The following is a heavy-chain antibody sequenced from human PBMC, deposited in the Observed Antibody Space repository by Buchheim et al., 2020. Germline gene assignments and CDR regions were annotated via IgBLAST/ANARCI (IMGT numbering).Heavy chain of an antibody. CDR1: GFTFSSYG. Sequence: QVQLVESGGGVVQPGRSLRLSCAASGFTFSSYGMHWVRQAPGKGLEWVAVISYDGSNKYYADSVKGRFNISRDNSQNTLYLQMNSLRAEDTAVYYCAKVSYDSSGYVDYWGQGTL. CDR3: AKVSYDSSGYVDY. J-gene: IGHJ4*02. D-gene: IGHD3-22*01. CDR2: ISYDGSNK. V-gene: IGHV3-30*18.